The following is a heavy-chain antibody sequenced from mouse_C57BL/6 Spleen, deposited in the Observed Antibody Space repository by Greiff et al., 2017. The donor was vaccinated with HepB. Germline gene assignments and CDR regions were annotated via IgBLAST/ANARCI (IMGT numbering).Heavy chain of an antibody. Sequence: EVQVVESGGDLVKPGGSLKLSCAASGFTFSSYGMSWVRQTPDKRLEWVATISSGGSYTYYPDSVKGRFTISRDNAKNTLYLQMSSLKSEDTAMYYCARGDFYWGQGTSVTVSS. CDR2: ISSGGSYT. CDR3: ARGDFY. J-gene: IGHJ4*01. CDR1: GFTFSSYG. V-gene: IGHV5-6*01.